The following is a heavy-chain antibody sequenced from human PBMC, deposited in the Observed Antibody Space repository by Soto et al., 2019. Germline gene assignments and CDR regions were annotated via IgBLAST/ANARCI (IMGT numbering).Heavy chain of an antibody. Sequence: EVHLVESGGGLVKPGGSLRLSCAASGLPFSKAWMSWVRQAPGKGLEWVGRIKNKRTTDYAAPVRDRFTISRDDSQNMVYLQMDSLKTEDRAVYYCTTDEADNGNDGDFDYWGQGTLVTVSS. CDR1: GLPFSKAW. CDR2: IKNKRTT. CDR3: TTDEADNGNDGDFDY. J-gene: IGHJ4*02. D-gene: IGHD1-1*01. V-gene: IGHV3-15*01.